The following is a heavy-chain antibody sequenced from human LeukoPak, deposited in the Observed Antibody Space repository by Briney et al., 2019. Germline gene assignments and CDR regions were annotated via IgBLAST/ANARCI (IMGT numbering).Heavy chain of an antibody. CDR1: GFTFSSFG. D-gene: IGHD6-19*01. Sequence: GGSLRLSCAASGFTFSSFGMSWVRQAPGKGLEWVSAISGSGGSTYYADSVKGRFTISRDNSKNTLYLQMNSLRAEDTALYYCAKDGPGVTVHYFDYWGQGTLVTVSS. V-gene: IGHV3-23*01. J-gene: IGHJ4*02. CDR2: ISGSGGST. CDR3: AKDGPGVTVHYFDY.